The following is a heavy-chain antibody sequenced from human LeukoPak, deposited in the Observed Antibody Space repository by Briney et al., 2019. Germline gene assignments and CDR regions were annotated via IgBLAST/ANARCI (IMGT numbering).Heavy chain of an antibody. Sequence: SGTLSLTCVVSGGSISSSNWWSWVRQPPGKGLAWIGEIHNSGSTNYNPSLKSRLTISVDKSKNQFSLNLSSVTAADTAVYYCARSNDIPAGAFDIWGQGTMVTVSS. CDR2: IHNSGST. V-gene: IGHV4-4*02. J-gene: IGHJ3*02. D-gene: IGHD3-22*01. CDR1: GGSISSSNW. CDR3: ARSNDIPAGAFDI.